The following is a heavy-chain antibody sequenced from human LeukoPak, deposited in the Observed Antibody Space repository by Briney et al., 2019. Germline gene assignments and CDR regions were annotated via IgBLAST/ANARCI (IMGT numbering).Heavy chain of an antibody. Sequence: GGSLRLSCAASGFTFSSYEMNWVRQAPGKGLEWVSYISSSGSTIYYADSVKGRFTISRDNAKNSLYLQMNSLRAEDTAVYYCARVSHSYYYDSSGYLMDVWGKGTTVTVSS. CDR3: ARVSHSYYYDSSGYLMDV. D-gene: IGHD3-22*01. V-gene: IGHV3-48*03. CDR1: GFTFSSYE. CDR2: ISSSGSTI. J-gene: IGHJ6*03.